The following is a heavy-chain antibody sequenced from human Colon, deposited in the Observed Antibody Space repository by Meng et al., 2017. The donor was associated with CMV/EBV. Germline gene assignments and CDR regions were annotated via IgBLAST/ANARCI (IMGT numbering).Heavy chain of an antibody. Sequence: GESLKISCAASGFSVTSSHLRWVRQAPGKGLEWVSFIDGSGNSDYANSVRGRFTMSRDKSKNILYLQMTSLRADDSAMYYCVGRLRPDVWGQGTTVTVSS. CDR2: IDGSGNS. CDR1: GFSVTSSH. D-gene: IGHD2-21*01. V-gene: IGHV3-53*01. J-gene: IGHJ6*02. CDR3: VGRLRPDV.